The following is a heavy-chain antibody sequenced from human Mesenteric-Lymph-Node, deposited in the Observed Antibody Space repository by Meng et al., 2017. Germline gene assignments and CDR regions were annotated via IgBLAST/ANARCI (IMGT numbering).Heavy chain of an antibody. D-gene: IGHD3-22*01. Sequence: SETLSLTCTVSGGSISSSSYYWGWIRQPPGKGLEWIGSIYYSGSTNYNPSLKSRVTISVDTSKNQFSLKLSSVTAADTAVYYCARATWGYYDSSGYYLFDYWGQGTLVTVSS. CDR3: ARATWGYYDSSGYYLFDY. V-gene: IGHV4-39*07. CDR2: IYYSGST. CDR1: GGSISSSSYY. J-gene: IGHJ4*02.